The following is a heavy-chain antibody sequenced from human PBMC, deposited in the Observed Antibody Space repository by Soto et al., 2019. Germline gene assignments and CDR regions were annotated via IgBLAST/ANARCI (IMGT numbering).Heavy chain of an antibody. CDR3: TANGFYSLDY. V-gene: IGHV4-4*02. Sequence: QAQLQESGTGLVKPSGTLSLTCSISGESITNDRWWSWVRQSPGQGLEWIGEIYHSGRAHYNPSLKTRVIISVDKSKNSFSLTLSSVTAADTAVYYCTANGFYSLDYWGQGSLVTVSS. CDR2: IYHSGRA. J-gene: IGHJ4*02. D-gene: IGHD2-21*01. CDR1: GESITNDRW.